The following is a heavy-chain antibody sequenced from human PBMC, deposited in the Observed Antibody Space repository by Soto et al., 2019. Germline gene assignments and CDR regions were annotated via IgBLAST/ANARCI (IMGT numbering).Heavy chain of an antibody. V-gene: IGHV4-39*02. CDR1: GGSISSTIYY. CDR2: IYNSGTT. D-gene: IGHD7-27*01. J-gene: IGHJ4*02. CDR3: ARGWGTIFDY. Sequence: SETLSLTCTVSGGSISSTIYYWAWIRQPPGKGLDWIGSIYNSGTTYYSGSLRSRLTMSVDTSKNQFSLSVNSVTAADTAVYYCARGWGTIFDYWGQGTLVTVSS.